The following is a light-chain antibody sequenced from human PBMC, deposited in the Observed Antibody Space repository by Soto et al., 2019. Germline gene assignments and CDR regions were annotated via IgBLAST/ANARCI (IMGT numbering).Light chain of an antibody. Sequence: DIQMTQPPPSLSASVGDRVIITCRASQTISTYLNWYQHKPGKAPNLLIYTASTLQRGVPSRFSGSGSGTDFTLTISSLQPEDFATYFCQQSSRTPYTFGQGTKLDIK. CDR3: QQSSRTPYT. V-gene: IGKV1-39*01. CDR1: QTISTY. J-gene: IGKJ2*01. CDR2: TAS.